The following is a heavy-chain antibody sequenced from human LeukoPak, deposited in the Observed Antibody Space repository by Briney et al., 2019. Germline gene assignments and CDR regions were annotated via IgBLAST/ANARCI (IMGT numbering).Heavy chain of an antibody. V-gene: IGHV3-48*03. Sequence: GGSLRLSCAASGFTFSSYEMNWVRQAPGKGLEWVSYISSGGSTIYYADSVKGRFTVSRDNAKNSLYLQMNSLRAEDTAVYYCARDYYYGSGRLGYMDVWGKGTTVTVSS. J-gene: IGHJ6*03. D-gene: IGHD3-10*01. CDR1: GFTFSSYE. CDR2: ISSGGSTI. CDR3: ARDYYYGSGRLGYMDV.